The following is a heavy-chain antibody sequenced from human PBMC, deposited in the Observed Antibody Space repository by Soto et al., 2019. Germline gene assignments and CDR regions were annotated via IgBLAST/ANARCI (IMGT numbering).Heavy chain of an antibody. D-gene: IGHD3-10*01. CDR2: ISGGGGNT. CDR1: GFTFSSYA. Sequence: EVQLLESGGGLVQPGGSLRLSCAASGFTFSSYAMSWVRQAPGKGLEWVSAISGGGGNTYYADSVKGRFTISRDNSKNTLYLQMNSRRPDDTAVYYCAKQLYFYGSGCERYWGQGTLVTVSS. V-gene: IGHV3-23*01. J-gene: IGHJ4*02. CDR3: AKQLYFYGSGCERY.